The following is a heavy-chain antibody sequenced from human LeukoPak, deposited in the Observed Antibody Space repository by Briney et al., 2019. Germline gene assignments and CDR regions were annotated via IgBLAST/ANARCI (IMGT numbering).Heavy chain of an antibody. CDR1: GGTFSNYA. D-gene: IGHD5-18*01. CDR2: IIPIFGTA. V-gene: IGHV1-69*05. J-gene: IGHJ6*03. CDR3: ARGNVDTAMVTPNYYYYYYMDV. Sequence: SVKVSCKASGGTFSNYAISWVRQAPGQGLERMGGIIPIFGTANYAQKFQGRVTITTDESTSTAYMELSSLRSEDTAVYYCARGNVDTAMVTPNYYYYYYMDVWGKGTTVTVSS.